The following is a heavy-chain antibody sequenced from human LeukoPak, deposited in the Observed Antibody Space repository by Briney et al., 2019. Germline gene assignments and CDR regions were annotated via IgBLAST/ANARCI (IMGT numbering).Heavy chain of an antibody. CDR3: ARDPGARKTKDDYYYYMDV. V-gene: IGHV1-18*01. J-gene: IGHJ6*03. CDR1: GYTFTSYG. D-gene: IGHD1-26*01. Sequence: ASVKVSCKASGYTFTSYGISWVRQAPGQGLEWMGWISAYNGNTNYAQKLQGRVTMTTDTSTSTAYMELRSLRSEDTAVYYCARDPGARKTKDDYYYYMDVWGKGTTVTVSS. CDR2: ISAYNGNT.